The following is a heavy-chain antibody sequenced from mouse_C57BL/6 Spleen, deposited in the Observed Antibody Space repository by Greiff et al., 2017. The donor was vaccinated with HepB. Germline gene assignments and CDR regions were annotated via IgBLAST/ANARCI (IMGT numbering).Heavy chain of an antibody. J-gene: IGHJ2*01. CDR1: GYTFTSYW. CDR3: ARLYDYPY. V-gene: IGHV1-52*01. CDR2: IDPSDSET. D-gene: IGHD2-4*01. Sequence: VKLQQPGAELVRPGSSVKLSCKASGYTFTSYWMHWVKQRPIQGLEWIGNIDPSDSETHYNQKFKDKATLTVDKSSSTAYMQLSSLTSEDSAVYYCARLYDYPYWGQGTTLTVSS.